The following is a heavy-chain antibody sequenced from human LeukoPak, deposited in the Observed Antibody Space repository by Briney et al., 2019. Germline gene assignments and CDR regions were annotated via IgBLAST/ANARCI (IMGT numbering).Heavy chain of an antibody. CDR3: ARGMAYGSGKKYYYYYGMDV. CDR2: IRTNGAGT. CDR1: GFTFSSYN. D-gene: IGHD3-10*01. J-gene: IGHJ6*02. Sequence: GGSLRLSCAASGFTFSSYNMNWVRRAPGQGLEWVSTIRTNGAGTHYADSVRGRFTISRDDSKNTLYLQMDSLRAEDTAVYYCARGMAYGSGKKYYYYYGMDVWGQGTTVTVSS. V-gene: IGHV3-23*01.